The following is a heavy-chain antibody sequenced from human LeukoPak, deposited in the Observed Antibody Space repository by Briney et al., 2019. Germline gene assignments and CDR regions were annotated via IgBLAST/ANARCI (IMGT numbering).Heavy chain of an antibody. CDR1: GFTFSSYG. CDR2: IWSDGSNK. CDR3: ARADSSSWPGEAFDA. Sequence: GGSLRLSCAASGFTFSSYGMHWVRQPPGKGLEWVAIIWSDGSNKYYADSVKGRFTISRDNSKNTLYLQMNSLRAEDTAVYYCARADSSSWPGEAFDAWGQGTMVTVSS. D-gene: IGHD6-13*01. J-gene: IGHJ3*01. V-gene: IGHV3-33*01.